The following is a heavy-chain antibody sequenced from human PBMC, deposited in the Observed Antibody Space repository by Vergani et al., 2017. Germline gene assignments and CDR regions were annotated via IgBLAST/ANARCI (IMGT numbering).Heavy chain of an antibody. CDR3: ARDGEMATINAFDI. J-gene: IGHJ3*02. CDR2: INAGNGNT. V-gene: IGHV1-3*01. D-gene: IGHD5-24*01. Sequence: QVQLVQSGAEVKKPGASVKVSCKASGYTFTSYAMHWVRQAPGQRLEWMGWINAGNGNTKYSQKFQGRVTITRDTSASTAYMELSSLRSEDTAVYYCARDGEMATINAFDIWGQGTMVTVSS. CDR1: GYTFTSYA.